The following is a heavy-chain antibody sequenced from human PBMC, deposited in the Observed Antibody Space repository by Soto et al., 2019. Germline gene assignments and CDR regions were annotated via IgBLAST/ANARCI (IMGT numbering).Heavy chain of an antibody. J-gene: IGHJ4*02. V-gene: IGHV4-59*01. D-gene: IGHD3-9*01. CDR1: GGSLSSYY. Sequence: SETLSLTCTVSGGSLSSYYWTWTRQPPGKGLEWIGYVYYSGSTNYNPSLKSRVTISVDTSKNQFSLKLSSVTAADTAVYYCARDRYFDSFDYWGQGTLVTVSS. CDR2: VYYSGST. CDR3: ARDRYFDSFDY.